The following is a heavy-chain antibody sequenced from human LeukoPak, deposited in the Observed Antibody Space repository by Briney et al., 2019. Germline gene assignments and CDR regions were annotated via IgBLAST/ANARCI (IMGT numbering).Heavy chain of an antibody. V-gene: IGHV6-1*01. CDR2: TYYRSKWYN. Sequence: SQTLSLTCAISGDSVSSNSAAWNWIRQSPSRGLEWLGRTYYRSKWYNDYAVSVKSRITINPDTSKNQFSLQLNSVTPEDTAVYYCARGYDFWSGSPPLPLFDYWGQGTLVTVSS. J-gene: IGHJ4*02. CDR3: ARGYDFWSGSPPLPLFDY. D-gene: IGHD3-3*01. CDR1: GDSVSSNSAA.